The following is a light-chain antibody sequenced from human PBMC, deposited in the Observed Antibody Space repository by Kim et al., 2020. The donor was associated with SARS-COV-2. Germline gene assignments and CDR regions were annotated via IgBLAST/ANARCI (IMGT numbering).Light chain of an antibody. J-gene: IGKJ2*01. Sequence: EIVMTQSPATLSVSPGERATLSCRASQSVTTNLAWYQQKPGQAPRLLMYAASTRATGFPARFSGSGSGTEFTLTISSLQSEDFAVYSCQQYNNWQYTFGQGTKLEI. CDR3: QQYNNWQYT. V-gene: IGKV3-15*01. CDR1: QSVTTN. CDR2: AAS.